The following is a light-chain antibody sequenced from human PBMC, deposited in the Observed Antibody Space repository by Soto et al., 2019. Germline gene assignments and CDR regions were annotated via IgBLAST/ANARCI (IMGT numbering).Light chain of an antibody. CDR3: QVWDSRSDHVV. V-gene: IGLV3-21*02. CDR2: DDS. CDR1: NIGSKS. Sequence: SYELTQPPSVSVDPGQTARITWGGNNIGSKSVHWYQQKPGQAPVLVVYDDSDRRSGIPERFSGSNSGNTATLTISRVEAGYEADYYCQVWDSRSDHVVFGGGTKVTVL. J-gene: IGLJ2*01.